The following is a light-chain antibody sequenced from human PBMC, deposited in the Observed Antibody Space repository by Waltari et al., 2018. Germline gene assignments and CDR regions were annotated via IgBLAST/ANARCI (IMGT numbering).Light chain of an antibody. CDR3: SSYAGDSAVV. V-gene: IGLV2-14*03. CDR2: YFS. J-gene: IGLJ2*01. CDR1: SSDVGDYNY. Sequence: QFALTQPASVSGSPGQAITISCTGTSSDVGDYNYVSWYQLHPHKAPKLIMYYFSRWPSGVSMLFSGSKSGNTASLSICGLQAEDDSDYNCSSYAGDSAVVFDGVTKVTVL.